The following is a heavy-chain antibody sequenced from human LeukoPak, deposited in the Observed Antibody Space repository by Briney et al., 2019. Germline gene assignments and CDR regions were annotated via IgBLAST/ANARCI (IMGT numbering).Heavy chain of an antibody. CDR3: ARFAIAVAGCALDY. J-gene: IGHJ4*02. Sequence: GRSLRPSCAASGFTFSSYAIHWVRHPPGKGLEWVAFISYDGSNKYYADSVKGRFTISRDNSKNTLYLQMNSLRAEDTAVYYCARFAIAVAGCALDYWGQGTLVTVSS. CDR1: GFTFSSYA. V-gene: IGHV3-30-3*01. CDR2: ISYDGSNK. D-gene: IGHD6-19*01.